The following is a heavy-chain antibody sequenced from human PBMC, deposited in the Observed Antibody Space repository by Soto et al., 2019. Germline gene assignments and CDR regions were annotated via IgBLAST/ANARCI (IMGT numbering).Heavy chain of an antibody. V-gene: IGHV3-30*18. CDR1: GFTFSSYG. Sequence: QVQLVESGGSVVQPGRSLRLSCAASGFTFSSYGMHWVRQAPGKGLEWVAVISYDGSNKYYADSVKGRFTISRDNSKNKLYLQMNSLRAEDTAVYYCAKDLSGWELGGDFDYWGQGTLVTVSS. J-gene: IGHJ4*02. D-gene: IGHD1-26*01. CDR3: AKDLSGWELGGDFDY. CDR2: ISYDGSNK.